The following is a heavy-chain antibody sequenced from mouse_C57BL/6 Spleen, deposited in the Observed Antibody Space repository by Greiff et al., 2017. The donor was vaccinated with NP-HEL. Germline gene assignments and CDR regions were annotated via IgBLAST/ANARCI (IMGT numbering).Heavy chain of an antibody. CDR2: FYPGSGSI. Sequence: VKLVESGAELVKPGASVKLSCKASGYTFTEYTIHWVKQRSGQGLEWIGWFYPGSGSIKYNEKFKDKATLTADKSSSTVYMELSRLTSEDSAVYFCARHGDYYGSSYPCFDVWGTGTTVTVSS. CDR3: ARHGDYYGSSYPCFDV. CDR1: GYTFTEYT. D-gene: IGHD1-1*01. V-gene: IGHV1-62-2*01. J-gene: IGHJ1*03.